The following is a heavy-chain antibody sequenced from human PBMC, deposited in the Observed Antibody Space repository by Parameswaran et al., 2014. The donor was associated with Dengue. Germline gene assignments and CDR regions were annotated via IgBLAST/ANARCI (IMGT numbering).Heavy chain of an antibody. V-gene: IGHV3-33*01. D-gene: IGHD5-12*01. J-gene: IGHJ4*02. CDR2: IWYDGSNK. Sequence: WIRQPPGKGLEWVAVIWYDGSNKYYADSVKGRFTISRDNSKNTLYLQMNSLRAEDTAVYYCARAKLNSGYYYFDYWGQGTLVTVSS. CDR3: ARAKLNSGYYYFDY.